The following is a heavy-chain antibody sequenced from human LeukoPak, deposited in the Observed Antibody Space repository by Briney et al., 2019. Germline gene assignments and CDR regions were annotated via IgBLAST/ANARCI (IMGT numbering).Heavy chain of an antibody. J-gene: IGHJ4*02. V-gene: IGHV1-46*01. CDR1: GYTFTGYY. CDR3: ARGSGSYPDY. CDR2: INPSGGST. D-gene: IGHD1-26*01. Sequence: ASVKVSCKASGYTFTGYYMHWVRQAPGQGLEWMGIINPSGGSTSYAQKFQGRVTMTRDMSTSTVYMELSSLRTEDTAVYYCARGSGSYPDYWGQGTLVTVSS.